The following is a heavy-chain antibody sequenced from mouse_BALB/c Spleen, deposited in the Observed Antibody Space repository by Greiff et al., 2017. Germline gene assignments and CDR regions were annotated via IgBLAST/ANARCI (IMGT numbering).Heavy chain of an antibody. CDR2: INPSNGGT. Sequence: QVQLKESGAELVKPGASVKLSCKASGYTFTSYYMYWVKQRPGQGLEWIGEINPSNGGTNFNEKFKSKATLTVDKSSSTAYMQLSSLTSEDSAVYYCTRDYGSPSLFAYWGQGTLVTVSA. CDR3: TRDYGSPSLFAY. CDR1: GYTFTSYY. J-gene: IGHJ3*01. V-gene: IGHV1S81*02. D-gene: IGHD1-1*01.